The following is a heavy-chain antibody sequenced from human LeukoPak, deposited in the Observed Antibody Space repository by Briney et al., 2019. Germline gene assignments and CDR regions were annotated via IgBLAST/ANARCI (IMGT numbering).Heavy chain of an antibody. CDR2: INHSGST. D-gene: IGHD3-10*01. J-gene: IGHJ5*02. CDR3: ARGLTYYYGSGSLCGYSYGYIYCGSWFDP. Sequence: SETLSLTCAVYGGSFSGYYWSWIRQPPGKWLEWIGEINHSGSTNYNPSLKSRVTISVDTSKNQFSLKLSSVTAAGTAVYYCARGLTYYYGSGSLCGYSYGYIYCGSWFDPWGQGTLVTVSS. V-gene: IGHV4-34*01. CDR1: GGSFSGYY.